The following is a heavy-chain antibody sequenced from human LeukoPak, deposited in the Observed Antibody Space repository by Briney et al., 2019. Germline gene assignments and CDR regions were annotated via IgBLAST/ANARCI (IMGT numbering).Heavy chain of an antibody. J-gene: IGHJ4*02. D-gene: IGHD5-24*01. CDR3: AKDEVGYNYQVDY. CDR1: GFTFSSYG. Sequence: GGSLRLSCAASGFTFSSYGMHWVRQAPGKGLEWVAVISYDGSNKYYADSVKGRFTISRDNSKNTLYLQMNSLRAEDTAVYYCAKDEVGYNYQVDYWGQGTPVTVSS. CDR2: ISYDGSNK. V-gene: IGHV3-30*18.